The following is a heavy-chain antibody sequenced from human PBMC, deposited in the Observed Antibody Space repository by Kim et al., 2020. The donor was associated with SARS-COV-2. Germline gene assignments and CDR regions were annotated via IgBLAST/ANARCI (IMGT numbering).Heavy chain of an antibody. Sequence: SETLSLTCTVSGGSISSSSYYWGWIRQPPGQGLEWIGSIYYSGSTYYNPSLKSRVTISVDTSKNQFSLKLSSVTAADTAVYYCAREPFITMIVVAQGYYYGMDVWGQGTTVTVSS. CDR2: IYYSGST. V-gene: IGHV4-39*02. J-gene: IGHJ6*02. D-gene: IGHD3-22*01. CDR1: GGSISSSSYY. CDR3: AREPFITMIVVAQGYYYGMDV.